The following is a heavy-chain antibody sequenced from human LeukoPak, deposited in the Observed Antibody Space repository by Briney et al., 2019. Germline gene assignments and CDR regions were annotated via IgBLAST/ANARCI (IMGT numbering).Heavy chain of an antibody. J-gene: IGHJ3*02. Sequence: GGSLRLSCAASGFTVSSNYMSWVRQAPGKGLEWVSVIYSGGSTYYADSVKGRFTISRDNSKNTLYLQMNSLRAEDTAVYYCASDRIEVDAFDIWGQGTMVTVSS. D-gene: IGHD2-15*01. V-gene: IGHV3-53*01. CDR3: ASDRIEVDAFDI. CDR1: GFTVSSNY. CDR2: IYSGGST.